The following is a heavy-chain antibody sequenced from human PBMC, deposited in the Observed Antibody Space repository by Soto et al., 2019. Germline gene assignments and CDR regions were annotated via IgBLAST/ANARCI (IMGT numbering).Heavy chain of an antibody. CDR1: GFTFSSFW. D-gene: IGHD3-9*01. CDR2: IKQDGSEK. J-gene: IGHJ5*02. V-gene: IGHV3-7*01. Sequence: GGSLRLSCAAAGFTFSSFWMSWVRQAPRKGLEWVANIKQDGSEKYYVGSVKGRFTISRDNAKNSLYLQMNSLRAEDTAVYYCARAGYYDILTGYYIPRPPSWFDPWGQGTLVTVSS. CDR3: ARAGYYDILTGYYIPRPPSWFDP.